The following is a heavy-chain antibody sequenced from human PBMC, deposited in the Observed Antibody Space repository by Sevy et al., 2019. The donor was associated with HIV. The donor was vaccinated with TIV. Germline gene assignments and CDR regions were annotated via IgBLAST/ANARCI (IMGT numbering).Heavy chain of an antibody. D-gene: IGHD3-16*01. Sequence: SETLSLTCTVSGGSMRRNYWSWIRQPPGKGLEWIGYIYYSGTTNYNPSLQSRATIFVDTSKNQFSLKLTSVTAADTAVYYCTTHNYDSHFDPWGQGTLVTVSS. CDR2: IYYSGTT. J-gene: IGHJ5*02. V-gene: IGHV4-59*08. CDR3: TTHNYDSHFDP. CDR1: GGSMRRNY.